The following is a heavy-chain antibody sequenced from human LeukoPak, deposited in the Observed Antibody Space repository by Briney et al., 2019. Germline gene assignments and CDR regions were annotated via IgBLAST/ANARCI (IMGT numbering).Heavy chain of an antibody. V-gene: IGHV4-39*07. CDR3: TPEMAQYYFDY. J-gene: IGHJ4*02. D-gene: IGHD5-24*01. CDR2: IYNSGST. CDR1: GGSISSSSYY. Sequence: SETLSLTCTVSGGSISSSSYYWAWIRQPPGKGLEWIGSIYNSGSTYYNPSLKSRVAISVDTSKNQFSLKLTSVTAADTAVYYCTPEMAQYYFDYWGQGTLVTVSS.